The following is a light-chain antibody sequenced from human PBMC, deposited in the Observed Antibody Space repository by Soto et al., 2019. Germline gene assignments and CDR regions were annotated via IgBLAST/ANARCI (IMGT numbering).Light chain of an antibody. V-gene: IGKV3-15*01. CDR3: QQYYDWPIT. CDR2: GAS. CDR1: ERIGQS. J-gene: IGKJ5*01. Sequence: TQSPPTLSLSPGNRVTLWLMANERIGQSLAWYQQKPGQAPRLLIYGASTRATGIPARFSGSGSGTEFTLTISSLQSEDFAVYYCQQYYDWPITFGQGTRLEIK.